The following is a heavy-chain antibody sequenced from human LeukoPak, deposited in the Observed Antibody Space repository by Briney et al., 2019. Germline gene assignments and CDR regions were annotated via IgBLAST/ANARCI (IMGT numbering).Heavy chain of an antibody. CDR3: ARGAMVGAFDY. J-gene: IGHJ4*02. Sequence: ASVNVSCKASGFTFTGHYMHWVRQAPGQGLEWMGWINPNSGDTHYVQKFQGRVTMTRDTSITTAYMEVSSLRSDDTAVYYCARGAMVGAFDYWGQGTLVTVSS. CDR1: GFTFTGHY. D-gene: IGHD1-26*01. CDR2: INPNSGDT. V-gene: IGHV1-2*02.